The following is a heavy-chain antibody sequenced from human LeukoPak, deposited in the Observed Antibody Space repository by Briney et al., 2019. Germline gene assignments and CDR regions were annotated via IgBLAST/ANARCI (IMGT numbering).Heavy chain of an antibody. Sequence: SETLSLTCTVSGGSISSSSYYWGWIRQPPGKGLEWIGSIYYSGSTYYNPSLKSRVTISVDTSKNQFSLKLSSVTAADTAVYYCARGGDGSKYYYYYYGMDVWGQGTTVTVSS. CDR3: ARGGDGSKYYYYYYGMDV. CDR2: IYYSGST. D-gene: IGHD5-24*01. V-gene: IGHV4-39*01. J-gene: IGHJ6*02. CDR1: GGSISSSSYY.